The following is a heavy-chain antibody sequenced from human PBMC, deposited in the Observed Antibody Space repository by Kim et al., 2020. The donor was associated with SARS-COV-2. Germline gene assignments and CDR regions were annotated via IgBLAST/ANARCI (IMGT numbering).Heavy chain of an antibody. Sequence: SETLSLTCTVSGGSISSGGYYWSLIRQHPGKGLEWIGYIYYSGSTYYNPSLKSRVTISVDTSKNQFSLKLSSVTAADTAVYYCARALTMITFGGVIVDAFDIWGQGTMVTVSS. CDR3: ARALTMITFGGVIVDAFDI. CDR1: GGSISSGGYY. CDR2: IYYSGST. D-gene: IGHD3-16*02. J-gene: IGHJ3*02. V-gene: IGHV4-31*03.